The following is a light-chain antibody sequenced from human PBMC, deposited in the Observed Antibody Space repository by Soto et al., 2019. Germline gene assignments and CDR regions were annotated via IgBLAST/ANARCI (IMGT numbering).Light chain of an antibody. CDR3: QQYRTPSQT. Sequence: EIVLTQSPGTLSLSPGESDTLSCRASQTIGSSYLAWYQQRPGQAPRLLIYGGANRATGIPDRFSATGSETDFTLAISRPAPEDFAVYYCQQYRTPSQTFGQGTNVE. CDR1: QTIGSSY. J-gene: IGKJ1*01. V-gene: IGKV3-20*01. CDR2: GGA.